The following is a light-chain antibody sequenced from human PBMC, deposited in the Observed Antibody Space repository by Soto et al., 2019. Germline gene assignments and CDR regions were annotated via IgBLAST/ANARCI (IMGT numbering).Light chain of an antibody. J-gene: IGLJ3*02. Sequence: QSVLTQSPSASASLGAWVKLTCTLSSGHSTYAIAWHQQQPEKGPRYLMKLNSDGSHTKGDGIPDRFSGSSSGAERYLTISSLQSEDEADYYCQTWVTGPPWVFGGGTKLTVL. CDR1: SGHSTYA. CDR3: QTWVTGPPWV. CDR2: LNSDGSH. V-gene: IGLV4-69*01.